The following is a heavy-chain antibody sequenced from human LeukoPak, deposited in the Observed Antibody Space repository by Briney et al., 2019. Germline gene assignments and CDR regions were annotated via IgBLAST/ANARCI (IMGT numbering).Heavy chain of an antibody. CDR2: IWYDGSNK. V-gene: IGHV3-33*06. Sequence: GRSLRLSCAASGFTFSSYGMHWVRQAPGKGLEWVAVIWYDGSNKYYADSVKGRFTISRDNSKNTLYLQMNSLRAEDTAVYYCAKGRGIPRTHYFDYWGQGTLVTVSS. CDR3: AKGRGIPRTHYFDY. J-gene: IGHJ4*02. D-gene: IGHD3-16*01. CDR1: GFTFSSYG.